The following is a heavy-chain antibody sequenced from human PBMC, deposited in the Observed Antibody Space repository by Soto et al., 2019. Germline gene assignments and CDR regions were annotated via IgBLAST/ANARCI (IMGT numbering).Heavy chain of an antibody. CDR3: ARWVYSSGWPPLGWFDP. J-gene: IGHJ5*02. D-gene: IGHD6-19*01. CDR2: ISAHNGNT. Sequence: GASVKVSCKASGYTFTSYGISWVRQAPGQGLEWMGWISAHNGNTNYAQKLQGRVTMTTDTSTSTAYMELRSLRSDDTAVYYCARWVYSSGWPPLGWFDPWGQGTLVTVSS. CDR1: GYTFTSYG. V-gene: IGHV1-18*01.